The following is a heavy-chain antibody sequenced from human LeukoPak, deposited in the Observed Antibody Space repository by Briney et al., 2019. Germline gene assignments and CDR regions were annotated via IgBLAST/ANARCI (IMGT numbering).Heavy chain of an antibody. Sequence: GRSLRLSCAASGFTFSSYGMHWVRQAPGKGLEWVAVISFDGSNKYYADSVKGRLTISRDISKDTLYLQMNSLRAEDTAVYYCAKAQRWRELLPYYFDYWGQGTRVTVSS. CDR2: ISFDGSNK. CDR1: GFTFSSYG. CDR3: AKAQRWRELLPYYFDY. D-gene: IGHD1-26*01. V-gene: IGHV3-30*18. J-gene: IGHJ4*02.